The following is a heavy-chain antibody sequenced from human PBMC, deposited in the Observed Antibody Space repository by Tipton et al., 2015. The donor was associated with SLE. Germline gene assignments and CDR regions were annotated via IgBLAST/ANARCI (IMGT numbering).Heavy chain of an antibody. J-gene: IGHJ4*02. Sequence: TLSLTCSVSGVSISSHSHYWGWIRQPPGKGLEWIGYVHYSGSTTYNPSLKSRVTISIDTSKNQFSLKLSSVTAADTAVYFCARVSQGHSGYEWAGFFDSWGQGSLVTVSS. CDR1: GVSISSHSHY. V-gene: IGHV4-61*01. CDR2: VHYSGST. CDR3: ARVSQGHSGYEWAGFFDS. D-gene: IGHD5-12*01.